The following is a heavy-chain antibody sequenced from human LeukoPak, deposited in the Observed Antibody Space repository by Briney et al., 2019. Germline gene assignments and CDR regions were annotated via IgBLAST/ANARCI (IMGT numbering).Heavy chain of an antibody. CDR1: GFTFNNYG. CDR2: ISYDGVNK. V-gene: IGHV3-30*03. J-gene: IGHJ4*02. CDR3: VRTFGEIDY. Sequence: GGSLRLSCAASGFTFNNYGMHWVRQAPGKGLEWVAVISYDGVNKYYADSVKGRFTISRDNSKNTLYLQMNSLRPEDTAVYYCVRTFGEIDYWGQGTLVTVSS. D-gene: IGHD3-3*01.